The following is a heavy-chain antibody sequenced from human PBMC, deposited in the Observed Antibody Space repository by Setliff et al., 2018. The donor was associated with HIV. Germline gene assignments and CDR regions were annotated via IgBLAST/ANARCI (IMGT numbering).Heavy chain of an antibody. CDR2: IATNGGST. Sequence: PGGSLRLSCAVSGFTFINSAMSWVRQAPGKGLEWVSSIATNGGSTYYAASVQGRFTISRDNSKNTLYLQMNSLRAEDTAVYYCAKNLYRSGWSPLDYWGQGTLVTVSS. V-gene: IGHV3-23*01. D-gene: IGHD6-13*01. CDR3: AKNLYRSGWSPLDY. CDR1: GFTFINSA. J-gene: IGHJ4*02.